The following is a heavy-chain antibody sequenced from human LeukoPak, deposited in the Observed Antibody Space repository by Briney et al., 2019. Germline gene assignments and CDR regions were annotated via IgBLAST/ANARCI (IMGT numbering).Heavy chain of an antibody. J-gene: IGHJ4*02. CDR3: ARDHNWGFDY. Sequence: GGSLRLSFAASGFTFRSYWMSWVRQAPGKGLEWVANIKQDGTEKYYVDSVKGRFTISRDNPKNSLYLQMNSLRAEDTAVYYCARDHNWGFDYWGQGTLVTVSS. D-gene: IGHD7-27*01. CDR1: GFTFRSYW. V-gene: IGHV3-7*01. CDR2: IKQDGTEK.